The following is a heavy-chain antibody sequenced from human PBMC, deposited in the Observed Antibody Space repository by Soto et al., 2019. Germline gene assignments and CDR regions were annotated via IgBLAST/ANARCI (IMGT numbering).Heavy chain of an antibody. D-gene: IGHD5-12*01. CDR3: ARARRLENRFDP. Sequence: PSETLSLTCTVSGGSLFGDYCTWIRQPAGGGLEWIGRINSDGDTNYSPSLKSRVTMSVDPSRKHFSLNLPSVTAADTASYFCARARRLENRFDPWGPGIQAAVYS. J-gene: IGHJ5*02. V-gene: IGHV4-4*07. CDR2: INSDGDT. CDR1: GGSLFGDY.